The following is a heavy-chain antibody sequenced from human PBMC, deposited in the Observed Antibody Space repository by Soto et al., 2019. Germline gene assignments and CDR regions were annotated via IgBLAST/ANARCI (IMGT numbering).Heavy chain of an antibody. Sequence: QVQLVQSGAEVKKPGSSVKVSCKASGGTFSSYAISWVRQAPGQGLEWMGGIIPIFGTANYAQKFQGRVTITADESTSTAYMELSSLRSEDTAVYYCAISEMLGHYYDSSPYDWDFDLWGRGTLVTVSS. D-gene: IGHD3-22*01. CDR2: IIPIFGTA. CDR1: GGTFSSYA. CDR3: AISEMLGHYYDSSPYDWDFDL. J-gene: IGHJ2*01. V-gene: IGHV1-69*01.